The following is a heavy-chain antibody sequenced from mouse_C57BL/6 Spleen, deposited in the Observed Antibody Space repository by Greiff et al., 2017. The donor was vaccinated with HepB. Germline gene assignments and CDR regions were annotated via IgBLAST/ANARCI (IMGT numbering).Heavy chain of an antibody. CDR3: ARGDYYGSSWYAMDY. J-gene: IGHJ4*01. CDR1: GYTFTSYW. CDR2: IHPNSGST. Sequence: QVQLQQPGAELVKPGASVKLSCKASGYTFTSYWMHWVKQRPRQGLEWIGMIHPNSGSTNYNEKFKSKATLTVDKSSSTAYMQLSSLTSEDSAVYYCARGDYYGSSWYAMDYWGQGTSVTVSS. V-gene: IGHV1-64*01. D-gene: IGHD1-1*01.